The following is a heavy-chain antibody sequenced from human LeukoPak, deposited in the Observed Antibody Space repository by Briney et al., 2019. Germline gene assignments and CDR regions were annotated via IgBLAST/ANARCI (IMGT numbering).Heavy chain of an antibody. CDR2: IYYSGST. V-gene: IGHV4-59*01. Sequence: PGGSLRLSCAASGFTFSNAWMSWVRQAPGKGLELIGYIYYSGSTNYNPSLKSRVTISVDTSKNQFYLKLTSVTAADTAVYYCARVWSSRKAFDIWGQGTMVTVSS. CDR3: ARVWSSRKAFDI. CDR1: GFTFSNAW. D-gene: IGHD3-16*01. J-gene: IGHJ3*02.